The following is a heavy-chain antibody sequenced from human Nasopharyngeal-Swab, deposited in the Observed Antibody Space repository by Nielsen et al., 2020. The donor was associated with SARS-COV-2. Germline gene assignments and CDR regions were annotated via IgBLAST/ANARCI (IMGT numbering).Heavy chain of an antibody. D-gene: IGHD3-3*01. Sequence: WVRQAPGQRLEWIGWIVVGSGNTNYAQKFQERVTITRDMSTSTAYMELSSLRSGDTAVYYCAADWFRLRFLEWLPGGYGMDVWGQGTTVTVSS. CDR3: AADWFRLRFLEWLPGGYGMDV. V-gene: IGHV1-58*01. J-gene: IGHJ6*02. CDR2: IVVGSGNT.